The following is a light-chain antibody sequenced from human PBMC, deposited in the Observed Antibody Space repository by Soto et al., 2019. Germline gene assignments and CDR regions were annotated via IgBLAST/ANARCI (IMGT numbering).Light chain of an antibody. Sequence: EIVMTQSPATLSVSPGERATLSCRASQSVSSNLAWYQQKPGQAPRLLIYGASTRATGIPARFSGSGSGTEFTLTISSLQSEDFAVYYCQQYNNWLPWYTFGQGTKLEIK. V-gene: IGKV3-15*01. J-gene: IGKJ2*01. CDR3: QQYNNWLPWYT. CDR1: QSVSSN. CDR2: GAS.